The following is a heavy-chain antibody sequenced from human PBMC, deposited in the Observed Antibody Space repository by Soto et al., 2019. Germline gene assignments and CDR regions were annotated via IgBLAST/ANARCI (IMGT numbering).Heavy chain of an antibody. CDR1: GFSLSSSGVA. V-gene: IGHV2-5*02. CDR2: IYWDDDE. Sequence: QITLKESGPTQVRTTQTLTLTCTVSGFSLSSSGVAVAWIRQPPGEALEWLALIYWDDDERYSPSLKSRLTSTQDPSKNQVVLTMTSMGPVDTATYYSVYGSSPHHHAADVWGQGTTVNVSS. CDR3: VYGSSPHHHAADV. J-gene: IGHJ6*02. D-gene: IGHD2-15*01.